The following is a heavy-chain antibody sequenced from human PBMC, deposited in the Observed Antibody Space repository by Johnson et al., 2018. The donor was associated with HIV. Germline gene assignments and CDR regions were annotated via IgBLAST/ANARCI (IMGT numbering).Heavy chain of an antibody. Sequence: EVQLVESGGGLVQPGGSLRLSCAASGFTFTNAWMNWVRQAPGKGLEWVGRLKSKTDGGTTDYAAPVKGRFTISRDNAKNSLYLQMNSLRAEDTAVYYCARDLRWSYDAFDIWGQGTLVSVSS. CDR3: ARDLRWSYDAFDI. CDR2: LKSKTDGGTT. D-gene: IGHD5-24*01. CDR1: GFTFTNAW. V-gene: IGHV3-15*01. J-gene: IGHJ3*02.